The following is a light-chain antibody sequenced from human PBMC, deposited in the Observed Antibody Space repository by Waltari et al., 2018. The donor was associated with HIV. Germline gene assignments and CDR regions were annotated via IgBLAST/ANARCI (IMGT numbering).Light chain of an antibody. CDR3: QQYGSSPRT. V-gene: IGKV3-20*01. Sequence: EIVLPQPPGTLPLSPGEMATLSCRSSQTVSAYYLAWYQQKPGQAPRLLIYDVSTRATGIPDRFTGSGSGTDFTLTISRLEPEDFALYYCQQYGSSPRTFGQGTKVEVK. CDR2: DVS. CDR1: QTVSAYY. J-gene: IGKJ1*01.